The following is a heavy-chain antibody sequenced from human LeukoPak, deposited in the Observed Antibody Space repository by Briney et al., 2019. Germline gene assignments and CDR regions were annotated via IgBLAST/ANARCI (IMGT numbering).Heavy chain of an antibody. CDR3: ARNPRTTPRYMDV. D-gene: IGHD4-11*01. Sequence: SETLSLTCTVSGGSISSYYWSWIRQPPGKGLEWIGYIYYSGSTNYNPSLKSRVTISVDTSKNQFSLKLSSVTAADTAVYYCARNPRTTPRYMDVWGKGTTVTVSS. V-gene: IGHV4-59*01. J-gene: IGHJ6*03. CDR1: GGSISSYY. CDR2: IYYSGST.